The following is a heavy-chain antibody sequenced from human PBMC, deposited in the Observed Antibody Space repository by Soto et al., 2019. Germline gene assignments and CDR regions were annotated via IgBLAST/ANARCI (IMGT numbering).Heavy chain of an antibody. V-gene: IGHV4-31*03. D-gene: IGHD1-26*01. CDR3: ARGRSSAGGYYFDY. Sequence: SETLSLTCTVSGGSISSGGYYWSWIRQHPGKGLEWIGYIYYSGSTYYNPSLKSRVTISVDTSKNQFSLKLSSVTAADTAVYYWARGRSSAGGYYFDYWGQGTLVTVSS. J-gene: IGHJ4*02. CDR1: GGSISSGGYY. CDR2: IYYSGST.